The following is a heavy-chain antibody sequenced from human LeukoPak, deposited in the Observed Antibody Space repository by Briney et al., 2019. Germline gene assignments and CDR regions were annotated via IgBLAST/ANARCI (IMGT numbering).Heavy chain of an antibody. J-gene: IGHJ3*02. D-gene: IGHD7-27*01. CDR3: ARDHLKWGAFDI. CDR1: GFTFSSYE. CDR2: ISSSSSYT. Sequence: PGGSLRLSCAASGFTFSSYEMNWVRQAPGKGLEWVSYISSSSSYTNYADSVKGRFTISRDNAKNSLYLQMNSLRAEDTAVYYCARDHLKWGAFDIWGQGTMVTVSS. V-gene: IGHV3-21*05.